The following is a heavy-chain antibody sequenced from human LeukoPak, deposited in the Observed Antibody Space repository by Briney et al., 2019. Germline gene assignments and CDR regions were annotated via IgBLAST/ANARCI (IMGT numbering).Heavy chain of an antibody. J-gene: IGHJ4*02. CDR3: ARDLNSGVVWD. V-gene: IGHV3-33*01. CDR2: IWYDGSDK. D-gene: IGHD3-16*01. Sequence: PGGSLRLSCAASGFTFSSYGMHWVRQAPGKGLEWVANIWYDGSDKYYADSVKGRFTISRDNSKNTLYLQMNSLRAEDTAVYYCARDLNSGVVWDWGQGTLVTVSS. CDR1: GFTFSSYG.